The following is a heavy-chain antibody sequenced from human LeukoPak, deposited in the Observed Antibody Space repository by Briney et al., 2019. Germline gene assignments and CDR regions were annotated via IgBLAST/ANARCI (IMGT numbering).Heavy chain of an antibody. D-gene: IGHD3-16*01. CDR1: GSTFTSYD. Sequence: ASVKVSCMASGSTFTSYDINWVRQATGQGLEWMGWMNPDSGNTGYAQKFQGRVTMTRNTSISTAYMELSSLRSEDTAVYYCARAKRLGGNYYFDYWGQGTLVAVSS. V-gene: IGHV1-8*01. CDR3: ARAKRLGGNYYFDY. CDR2: MNPDSGNT. J-gene: IGHJ4*02.